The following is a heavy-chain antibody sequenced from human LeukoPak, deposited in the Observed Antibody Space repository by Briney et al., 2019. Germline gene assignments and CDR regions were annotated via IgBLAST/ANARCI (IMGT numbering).Heavy chain of an antibody. J-gene: IGHJ6*02. CDR1: GFTFSDYY. CDR3: AKVSGGGLYYDGMDV. Sequence: GGSLRLSCAASGFTFSDYYMSWIRQAPGKGLEWVSVISGSGGTTYYADSMKGRFTISRDSSKNTLYLQMNSLRAEDTAAYYCAKVSGGGLYYDGMDVWGQGTTVTVSS. D-gene: IGHD1-14*01. CDR2: ISGSGGTT. V-gene: IGHV3-23*01.